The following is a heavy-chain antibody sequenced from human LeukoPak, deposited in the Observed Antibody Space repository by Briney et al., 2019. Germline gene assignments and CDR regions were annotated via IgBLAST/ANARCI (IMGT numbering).Heavy chain of an antibody. CDR2: INPNSGGT. Sequence: GASVKVSCKASGYTFNSYGISWVRQAPGQGLEWMGWINPNSGGTNYAQKFQGRVTMTRDTSISTAYMELSRLRSDDTAVYYCASGIAVAGTYAFDIWGQGTMVTVSS. J-gene: IGHJ3*02. CDR1: GYTFNSYG. D-gene: IGHD6-19*01. CDR3: ASGIAVAGTYAFDI. V-gene: IGHV1-2*02.